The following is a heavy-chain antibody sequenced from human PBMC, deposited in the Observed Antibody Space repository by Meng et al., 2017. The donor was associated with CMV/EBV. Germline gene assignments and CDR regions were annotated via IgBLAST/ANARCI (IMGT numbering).Heavy chain of an antibody. D-gene: IGHD3-22*01. J-gene: IGHJ4*02. Sequence: GGSLRLSCAASGFTFSNAWMSWVRQAPGKGLEWVGRIKSKTDGGTTDYAAPVKGRFTISRDNAKNSLYLQMNSLRAEDTAVYYCARGSSMIVVVNFDYWGQGTLVTVSS. CDR2: IKSKTDGGTT. CDR1: GFTFSNAW. CDR3: ARGSSMIVVVNFDY. V-gene: IGHV3-15*01.